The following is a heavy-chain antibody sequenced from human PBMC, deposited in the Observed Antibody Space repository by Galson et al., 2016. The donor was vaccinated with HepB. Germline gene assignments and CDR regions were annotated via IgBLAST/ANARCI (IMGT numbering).Heavy chain of an antibody. CDR1: GYTFTSYA. CDR3: AREISERYYDGSGYPHHYYYMDV. D-gene: IGHD3-22*01. J-gene: IGHJ6*03. V-gene: IGHV1-3*02. CDR2: SNAGNGNT. Sequence: QSGAEVKKPGESLRISRKASGYTFTSYAMHWVRQAPGQRLEWMGWSNAGNGNTKYSQEFQGRVTITRDTSASTAYMELSSLRSEGMAVYYCAREISERYYDGSGYPHHYYYMDVWGKGTTVTVSS.